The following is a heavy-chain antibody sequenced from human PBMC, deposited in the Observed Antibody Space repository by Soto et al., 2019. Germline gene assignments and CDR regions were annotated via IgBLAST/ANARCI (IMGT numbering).Heavy chain of an antibody. CDR1: GFTFTSSA. J-gene: IGHJ3*02. V-gene: IGHV1-58*01. CDR2: IVVGSGNT. Sequence: QMQLVQSGPEVKKPGTSVKVSCKASGFTFTSSAVQWVQQARGQRLEWIGWIVVGSGNTNYAQKFQERVTITRHMSTSTAYMELSSLRSEDTAVYYCAADKGKGAFDIWGQGTMVTVSS. CDR3: AADKGKGAFDI.